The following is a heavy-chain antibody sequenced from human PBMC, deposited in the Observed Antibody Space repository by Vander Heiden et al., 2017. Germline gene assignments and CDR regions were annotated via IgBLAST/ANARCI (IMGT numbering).Heavy chain of an antibody. CDR1: GLTFSDYY. J-gene: IGHJ6*02. CDR3: ARGSYSGSYYGMDV. CDR2: IRSSGSTI. D-gene: IGHD1-26*01. V-gene: IGHV3-11*01. Sequence: VQLVESGGGLVKPGWALSLYCAASGLTFSDYYRSWIRQAPGKGLEWVSYIRSSGSTIYYADSVKGRFTISRDNARNSLYLQMNSLRAEDTAVYYCARGSYSGSYYGMDVWGQGTTVTVSS.